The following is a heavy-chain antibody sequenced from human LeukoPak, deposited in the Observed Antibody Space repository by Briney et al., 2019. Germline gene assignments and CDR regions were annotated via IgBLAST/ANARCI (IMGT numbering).Heavy chain of an antibody. CDR3: ARAFTASTRAGWFDP. V-gene: IGHV4-34*01. CDR2: INHSGST. J-gene: IGHJ5*02. CDR1: GGSFSGYY. Sequence: SETLSLTCAVYGGSFSGYYWSWIRQPPGKGLEWIGEINHSGSTNYNPSLKSRVTISVDTSKNQFSLKLSSVTAADTAVYHCARAFTASTRAGWFDPWGQGTLVTVSS. D-gene: IGHD2-15*01.